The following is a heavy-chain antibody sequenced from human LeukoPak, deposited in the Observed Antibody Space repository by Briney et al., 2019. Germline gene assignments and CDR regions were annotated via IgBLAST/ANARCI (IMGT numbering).Heavy chain of an antibody. Sequence: GGSLRLSCAASGFTFSNYWMHWVRQAPGKGLLWGSRINPDGSSTNYADSVKGRFTISRDNAKNTLYLRMNSLRDEDTALYYCASKVQYSFDYWGQGTLATVSS. CDR1: GFTFSNYW. V-gene: IGHV3-74*01. CDR3: ASKVQYSFDY. J-gene: IGHJ4*02. CDR2: INPDGSST. D-gene: IGHD2/OR15-2a*01.